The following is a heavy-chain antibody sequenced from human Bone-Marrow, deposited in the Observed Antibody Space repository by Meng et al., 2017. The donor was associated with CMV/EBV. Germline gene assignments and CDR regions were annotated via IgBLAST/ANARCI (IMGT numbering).Heavy chain of an antibody. D-gene: IGHD2-2*01. CDR2: IYSGGST. CDR3: ARIYCSSTSCYPFTTKNWFDP. V-gene: IGHV3-66*02. Sequence: GGSLRLSCAASGFTVSSNYMSWVRQAPGKGLEWVSVIYSGGSTYYADSVKGRFTISRDNSKNTLYLQMNSLRAEDTAVYYCARIYCSSTSCYPFTTKNWFDPWGQGNLVTVSS. J-gene: IGHJ5*02. CDR1: GFTVSSNY.